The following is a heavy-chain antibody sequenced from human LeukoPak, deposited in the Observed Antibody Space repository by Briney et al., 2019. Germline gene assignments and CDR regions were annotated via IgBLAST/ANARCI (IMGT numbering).Heavy chain of an antibody. CDR3: ASQGGSSLLHFYYYYYYMDV. D-gene: IGHD6-13*01. CDR1: GYTFTSYG. CDR2: ISAYNGNT. Sequence: GASVKVSCKASGYTFTSYGISWVRQAPGQGLEWMGWISAYNGNTNYAQKFQGRVTITADKSTSTAYMELSSLRSEDTAVYYCASQGGSSLLHFYYYYYYMDVWGKGTTVTVSS. J-gene: IGHJ6*03. V-gene: IGHV1-18*01.